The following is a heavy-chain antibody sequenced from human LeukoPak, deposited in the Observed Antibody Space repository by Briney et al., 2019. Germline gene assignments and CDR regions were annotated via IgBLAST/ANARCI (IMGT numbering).Heavy chain of an antibody. CDR1: GGSISSYY. CDR3: ARNLAAASHWYFDL. CDR2: IYHSGTT. Sequence: SETLSLTCTVSGGSISSYYWSWIRQPPGGGLEWIGSIYHSGTTYDNPSLKSRVTISIDWSKNHFSMNLTSVTATDTAVYFCARNLAAASHWYFDLWGCGIPVTVSS. D-gene: IGHD6-25*01. J-gene: IGHJ2*01. V-gene: IGHV4-59*12.